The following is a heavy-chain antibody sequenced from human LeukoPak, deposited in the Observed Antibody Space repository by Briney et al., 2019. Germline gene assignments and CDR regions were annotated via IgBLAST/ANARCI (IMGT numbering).Heavy chain of an antibody. CDR3: ARVMGNYATDY. J-gene: IGHJ4*02. Sequence: GRSLRLSCAASGFTFSDYYMSWIRQAPGKGLEWVSYMSSGDKTIYYADSVKGRFTMSRDNDKNSLYLQMNSLRAEDTAVYYCARVMGNYATDYWGQGTLVTVSS. D-gene: IGHD1-7*01. CDR1: GFTFSDYY. V-gene: IGHV3-11*04. CDR2: MSSGDKTI.